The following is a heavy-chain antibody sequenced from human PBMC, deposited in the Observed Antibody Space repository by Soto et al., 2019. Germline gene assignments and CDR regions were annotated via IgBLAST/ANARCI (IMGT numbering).Heavy chain of an antibody. CDR1: GGSIRSNYW. J-gene: IGHJ5*02. V-gene: IGHV4-4*02. Sequence: PSETLSLTCVVSGGSIRSNYWWSWVRQPPGKGLQWIGDIYHTGSTNYNPSLKSRAAISVDKSKNRFSLKLASVTAADTAVYYCARSLRNYEDNWVDPWGQGTLVTVSS. CDR2: IYHTGST. CDR3: ARSLRNYEDNWVDP. D-gene: IGHD1-7*01.